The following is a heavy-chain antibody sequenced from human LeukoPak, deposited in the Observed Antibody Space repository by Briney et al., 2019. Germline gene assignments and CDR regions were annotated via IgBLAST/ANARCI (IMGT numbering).Heavy chain of an antibody. CDR3: AKDTSSSRRADMDV. D-gene: IGHD6-13*01. Sequence: GGSLRLSWAAAEFTFSSYGMHWVRQAPGKGLEWVAFIRYDGSNKYYADSVKGRFTISRDNSKNTLYLQMNSLRAEDTAVYYCAKDTSSSRRADMDVWGKGTTVTVSS. J-gene: IGHJ6*03. V-gene: IGHV3-30*02. CDR2: IRYDGSNK. CDR1: EFTFSSYG.